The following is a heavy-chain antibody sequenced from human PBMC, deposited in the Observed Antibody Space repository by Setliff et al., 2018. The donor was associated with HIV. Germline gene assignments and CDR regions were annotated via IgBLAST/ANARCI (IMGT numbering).Heavy chain of an antibody. D-gene: IGHD3-16*01. CDR2: MYDSETT. CDR3: ARHQKVSFMSDH. V-gene: IGHV4-38-2*02. J-gene: IGHJ4*02. CDR1: GYSVSSGYY. Sequence: PSETLSLTCIVSGYSVSSGYYWGWIRQPPGKGLQWIGAMYDSETTYYNPSLKSRVTMSVDASRNRFSLKPSSVTAADTAIYYCARHQKVSFMSDHWGQGMLVTVSS.